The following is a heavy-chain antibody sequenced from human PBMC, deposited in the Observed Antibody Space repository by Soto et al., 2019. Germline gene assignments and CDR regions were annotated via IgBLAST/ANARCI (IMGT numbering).Heavy chain of an antibody. V-gene: IGHV3-23*01. CDR2: ISGSSGST. J-gene: IGHJ4*02. Sequence: EVQLLESGGVLVQPGGSLRLSCAASGFTFSRYAMSWVRQAPGKGLEWVSAISGSSGSTFYADSVRGRFTISRDNSKNTLYLQMKSLRAEDTAVYYCAKDTEEGSRGYFDYWGQGTLVTVSS. CDR3: AKDTEEGSRGYFDY. CDR1: GFTFSRYA. D-gene: IGHD2-8*02.